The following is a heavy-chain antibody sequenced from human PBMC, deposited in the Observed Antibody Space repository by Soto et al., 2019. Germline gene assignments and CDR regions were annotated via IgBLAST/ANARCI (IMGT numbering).Heavy chain of an antibody. V-gene: IGHV1-18*01. CDR1: GYTFTGYG. Sequence: GASVKVSCKASGYTFTGYGISWVRQAPGQGLEWMGWISAYNGNTNYAQKLQGRVTMTTDTSTSTAYMELRSLRSDDTAVYYCARGTYYDILTGYYPLDYWGQGTLVTVS. J-gene: IGHJ4*02. D-gene: IGHD3-9*01. CDR3: ARGTYYDILTGYYPLDY. CDR2: ISAYNGNT.